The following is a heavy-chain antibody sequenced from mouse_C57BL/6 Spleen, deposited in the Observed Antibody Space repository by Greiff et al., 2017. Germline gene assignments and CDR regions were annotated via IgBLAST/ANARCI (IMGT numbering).Heavy chain of an antibody. J-gene: IGHJ4*01. V-gene: IGHV7-3*01. CDR2: IRNKANGYTT. CDR1: GFTFTDYY. Sequence: EVKLVESGGGLVQPGGSLSLSCAASGFTFTDYYMSWVRQPPGKALEWLGFIRNKANGYTTEYSASVKGRFTISRDNSQSILYLQMNALRAEASATSYCSRYEGGNRAMDYCGQGTSVTVSS. CDR3: SRYEGGNRAMDY. D-gene: IGHD2-1*01.